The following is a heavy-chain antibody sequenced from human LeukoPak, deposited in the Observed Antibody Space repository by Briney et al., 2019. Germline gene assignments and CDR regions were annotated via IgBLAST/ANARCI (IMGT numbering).Heavy chain of an antibody. CDR2: ISGSGGST. D-gene: IGHD2-2*01. CDR1: GFTFSSYG. J-gene: IGHJ6*03. CDR3: AKVGQDIVVVPAAISDYYYYYMDV. V-gene: IGHV3-23*01. Sequence: PGGSLRLSCAASGFTFSSYGMSWVRQAPGKGLEWVSAISGSGGSTYYADSVKGRFTISRDNSKNTLYLQMNSLRAEDTAVYYCAKVGQDIVVVPAAISDYYYYYMDVWGKGTTVTISS.